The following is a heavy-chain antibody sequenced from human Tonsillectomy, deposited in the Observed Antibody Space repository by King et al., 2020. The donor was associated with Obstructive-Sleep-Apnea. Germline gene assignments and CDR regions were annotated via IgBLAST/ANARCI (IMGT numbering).Heavy chain of an antibody. J-gene: IGHJ4*02. V-gene: IGHV1-2*02. CDR3: ATVAVSTATYYFDY. Sequence: QLVQSGAEVKKPGASVKVSCKASGYTFTGYYIHWGRQAPGQGLEWMGWINPNSGGTNYAQKFQGRVTMTRDTSISTAYMELSRLISDDTAVYYCATVAVSTATYYFDYWGQGTLVTVSS. CDR1: GYTFTGYY. D-gene: IGHD4-17*01. CDR2: INPNSGGT.